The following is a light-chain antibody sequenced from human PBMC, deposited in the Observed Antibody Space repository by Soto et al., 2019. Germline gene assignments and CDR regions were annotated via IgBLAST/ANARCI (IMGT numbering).Light chain of an antibody. V-gene: IGLV2-14*03. CDR2: EVS. CDR1: SSDVGGYNY. CDR3: SSYKSTTKRV. J-gene: IGLJ1*01. Sequence: QSVLTPPASVSGSPGQSITISCTGTSSDVGGYNYVSWYQQHPGKGPKLMIYEVSNRPSGVSNRFSGSKSGNTATLTISGLQAEDEADYYCSSYKSTTKRVFGTGTMVTVL.